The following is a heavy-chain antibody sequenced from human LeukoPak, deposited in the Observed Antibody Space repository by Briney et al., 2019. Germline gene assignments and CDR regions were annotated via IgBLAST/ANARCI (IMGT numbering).Heavy chain of an antibody. J-gene: IGHJ5*02. CDR3: AREGIRYDFVFYH. CDR1: GGTFSSYA. Sequence: EASMKVSCKASGGTFSSYAISWVRQAPGQGLEWMGGIIPIFGTANYAQKFQGRVTITTDESTSTAYMELSSLRSEDTAVYYCAREGIRYDFVFYHWGPGTLVTLSS. CDR2: IIPIFGTA. D-gene: IGHD3-3*01. V-gene: IGHV1-69*05.